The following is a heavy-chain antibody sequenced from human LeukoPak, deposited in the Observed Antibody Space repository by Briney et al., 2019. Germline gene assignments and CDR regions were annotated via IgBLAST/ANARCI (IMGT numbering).Heavy chain of an antibody. CDR3: ARDGGDIVVVPAAPDY. D-gene: IGHD2-2*01. V-gene: IGHV3-30*03. CDR2: ISYDGSNK. CDR1: GFTFSSYG. Sequence: PGGSLRLSCAASGFTFSSYGMHWVRQAPGKGLEWVAVISYDGSNKYYADSVKGRFTISRDNSKNTLYLQMNSLRAEDTAVYYCARDGGDIVVVPAAPDYWGQGTLVTVSS. J-gene: IGHJ4*02.